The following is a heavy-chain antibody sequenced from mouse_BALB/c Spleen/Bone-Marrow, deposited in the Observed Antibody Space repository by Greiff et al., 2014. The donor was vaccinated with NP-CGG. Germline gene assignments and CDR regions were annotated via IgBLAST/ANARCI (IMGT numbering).Heavy chain of an antibody. V-gene: IGHV14-3*02. J-gene: IGHJ4*01. CDR2: IDPANGNT. CDR1: GFNIKDTY. D-gene: IGHD2-2*01. CDR3: AGGWLPSYAMDY. Sequence: VQLQQSGAELVKPGASVKLSCTASGFNIKDTYMHWVKQRPEQGLEWIGRIDPANGNTKYDPKFQGKATITAGTSSNTAYLQLSSLTSEDTAVYYCAGGWLPSYAMDYWGQGTSVTVSS.